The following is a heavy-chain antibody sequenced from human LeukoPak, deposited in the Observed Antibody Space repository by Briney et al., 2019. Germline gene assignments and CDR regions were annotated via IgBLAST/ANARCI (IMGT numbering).Heavy chain of an antibody. J-gene: IGHJ4*02. CDR1: GFSLSTYG. Sequence: GGSLRLSCVASGFSLSTYGMHWVRQAPGKGLEWVAVIWFDGNNKYYGDSVKGRFTISRDNSKNTLYLQMNSLRAEDTAVYFCARDPAVAFFDYWGQGTLVSVSS. V-gene: IGHV3-33*01. CDR2: IWFDGNNK. CDR3: ARDPAVAFFDY. D-gene: IGHD6-19*01.